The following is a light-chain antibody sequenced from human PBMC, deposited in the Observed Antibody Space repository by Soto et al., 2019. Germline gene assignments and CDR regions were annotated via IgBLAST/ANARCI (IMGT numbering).Light chain of an antibody. CDR1: NSDVGRYDH. J-gene: IGLJ2*01. CDR2: DVN. V-gene: IGLV2-23*02. Sequence: QSVLTQPASVSGSPGQSIIVSCTGTNSDVGRYDHVSWLQHSPGKAPKVVIYDVNNRPSGVSNRFSGSKSDNTAALTISGLQAEDEGVYYCCSYAGDGVVFGGGTKVTVL. CDR3: CSYAGDGVV.